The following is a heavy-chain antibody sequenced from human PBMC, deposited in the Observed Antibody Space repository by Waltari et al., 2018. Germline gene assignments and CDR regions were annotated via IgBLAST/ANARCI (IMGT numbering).Heavy chain of an antibody. CDR1: GGSISSYY. V-gene: IGHV4-59*01. Sequence: QVQLQESGPGLVKPSETLSLTCTVSGGSISSYYWSWIRQPPGKGLEWIGYIYYSGSTNYNPSLESRVTISVDTSKNQFSLKLSSVTAADTAVYYCARVPTYYYDSSGYPGGYYFDYWGQGTLVTVSS. CDR3: ARVPTYYYDSSGYPGGYYFDY. CDR2: IYYSGST. J-gene: IGHJ4*02. D-gene: IGHD3-22*01.